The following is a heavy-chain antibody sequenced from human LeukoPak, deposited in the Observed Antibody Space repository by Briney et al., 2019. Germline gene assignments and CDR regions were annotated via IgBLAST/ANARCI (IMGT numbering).Heavy chain of an antibody. CDR3: ARDSYWLGGTIGAFDI. Sequence: PGGSLRLSCAASGFSFSSSTMNWVRQAPGRGLEWVSSISSSGSSIYYADPVKGRFTISRDNAKNSLYLQINSLRAEDTAVYYCARDSYWLGGTIGAFDIWGQGTMVTVSS. D-gene: IGHD3-10*01. V-gene: IGHV3-21*01. CDR1: GFSFSSST. J-gene: IGHJ3*02. CDR2: ISSSGSSI.